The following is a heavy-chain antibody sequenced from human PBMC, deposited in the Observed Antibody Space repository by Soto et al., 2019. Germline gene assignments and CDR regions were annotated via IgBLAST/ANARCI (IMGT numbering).Heavy chain of an antibody. Sequence: EVQLVESGGGLVQPGGSLRLSCAASGFTFSDYDIHWVRQAAGKGLEWVSGIAISGDTNYAGSVTGRFTISRENARNSVYLQMNSLRAGDKAVYYCARERGTTGIWYFDLWGRGTLVTVSS. D-gene: IGHD1-7*01. V-gene: IGHV3-13*01. J-gene: IGHJ2*01. CDR1: GFTFSDYD. CDR2: IAISGDT. CDR3: ARERGTTGIWYFDL.